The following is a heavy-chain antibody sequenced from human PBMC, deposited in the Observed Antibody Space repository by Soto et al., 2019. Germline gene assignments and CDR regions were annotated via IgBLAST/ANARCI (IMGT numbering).Heavy chain of an antibody. CDR2: TIPVFNTA. Sequence: QVQLEQSGAEVKKPGSSVKISCKASGGTLSDHGVSWLRHAPGQGLEWVGGTIPVFNTANYAPKFQGRVTTAPDKYAYLVSTEAGSLRSDAPSSSLCARRVYGLGNYDTGPQALDIRCQATLVIVSS. D-gene: IGHD3-10*01. J-gene: IGHJ3*02. CDR1: GGTLSDHG. CDR3: ARRVYGLGNYDTGPQALDI. V-gene: IGHV1-69*06.